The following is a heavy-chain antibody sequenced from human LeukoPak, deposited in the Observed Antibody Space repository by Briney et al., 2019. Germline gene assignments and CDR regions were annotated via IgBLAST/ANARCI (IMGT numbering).Heavy chain of an antibody. CDR1: GFTFDEHA. J-gene: IGHJ4*02. Sequence: GGSLRLSCAASGFTFDEHAMHWVRQTPGKGLEWVSGISWNSGLIDYADSVKGRFTISRDNAKNSLYLQMNSLKPEDTAFYYCAKVGIFGLVTYYFDYWGQGTLVTVSS. CDR3: AKVGIFGLVTYYFDY. V-gene: IGHV3-9*01. D-gene: IGHD3/OR15-3a*01. CDR2: ISWNSGLI.